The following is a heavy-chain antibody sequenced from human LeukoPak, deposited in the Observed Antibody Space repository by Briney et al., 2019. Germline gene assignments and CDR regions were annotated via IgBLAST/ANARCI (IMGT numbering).Heavy chain of an antibody. CDR3: ARDLYRGYDYVDYYYGMDV. V-gene: IGHV1-69*04. J-gene: IGHJ6*02. D-gene: IGHD5-12*01. CDR1: GGTFSSYA. Sequence: ASVKVSCKASGGTFSSYAISWVRQAPGQGLEWMGRIIPILGIANYAQKFQDRIPITADKSTSTAYMQLSSLRSEDTAVYYCARDLYRGYDYVDYYYGMDVWGQGTTVTVSS. CDR2: IIPILGIA.